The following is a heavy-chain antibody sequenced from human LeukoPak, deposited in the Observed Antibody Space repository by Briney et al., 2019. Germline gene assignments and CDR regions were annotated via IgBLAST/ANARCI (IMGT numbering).Heavy chain of an antibody. D-gene: IGHD1-26*01. Sequence: GESLKISCKGSGYSFTSYWIGWVRQMPGKGLEWMGIIYPGDSDTRYSPSFQGQDTISADKSISTAYLQWSSLKASDTAMYYCARAPEWELQDWYFDLWGRGTLVTVSS. CDR2: IYPGDSDT. V-gene: IGHV5-51*01. CDR1: GYSFTSYW. CDR3: ARAPEWELQDWYFDL. J-gene: IGHJ2*01.